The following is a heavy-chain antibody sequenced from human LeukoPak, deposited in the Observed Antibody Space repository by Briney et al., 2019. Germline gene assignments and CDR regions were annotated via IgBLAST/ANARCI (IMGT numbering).Heavy chain of an antibody. CDR1: GYTFTSYG. CDR2: INPNSGGT. V-gene: IGHV1-2*02. CDR3: ARSVVVPAAMVRGGYYYYGMDV. D-gene: IGHD2-2*01. Sequence: ASVKVSCKASGYTFTSYGISWVRQAPGQGLEWMGWINPNSGGTNYAQKFQGRVTMTRDTSISTAYMELSRLRSDDTAVYYCARSVVVPAAMVRGGYYYYGMDVWGQGTTVTVSS. J-gene: IGHJ6*02.